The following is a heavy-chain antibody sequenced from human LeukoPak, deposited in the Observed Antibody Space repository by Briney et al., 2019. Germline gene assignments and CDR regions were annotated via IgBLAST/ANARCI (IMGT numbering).Heavy chain of an antibody. D-gene: IGHD4-11*01. CDR1: GYTFTGYY. CDR3: ARDRWARGDYSNGDGSGRTYYFDY. J-gene: IGHJ4*02. Sequence: ASVKVSCKASGYTFTGYYMHWVRRAPGQGLEWMGWINPNSGGTSYAQKFQGRVTMTRDTSTSTVYMELSSLRSEDTAVYYCARDRWARGDYSNGDGSGRTYYFDYWGQGTLVTVSS. V-gene: IGHV1-2*02. CDR2: INPNSGGT.